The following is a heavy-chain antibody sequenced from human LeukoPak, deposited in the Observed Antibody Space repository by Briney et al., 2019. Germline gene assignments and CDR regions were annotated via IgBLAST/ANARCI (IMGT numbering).Heavy chain of an antibody. D-gene: IGHD6-13*01. J-gene: IGHJ5*02. V-gene: IGHV3-7*03. CDR1: GFTFSSYW. Sequence: GGSLRLSCAASGFTFSSYWMNWARQAPGKGLEWVASINHNGNVNYYVDSVKGRFTISRDNAKNSLYLQMSNLRAEDTAVYYCARRGDSSSWYWFDPWGQGTLVTVSS. CDR3: ARRGDSSSWYWFDP. CDR2: INHNGNVN.